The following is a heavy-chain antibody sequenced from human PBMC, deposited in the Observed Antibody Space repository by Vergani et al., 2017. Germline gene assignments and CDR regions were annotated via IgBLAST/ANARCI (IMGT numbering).Heavy chain of an antibody. J-gene: IGHJ6*01. Sequence: QVQLVQSGAEVKKPGSSVKVSCKASGGTFSSYAISWVRQAPGQGLEWMGGIIPIFGTANYAQKFQGRVTITADKSTSTAYMELSSLRSEDTAVYYCARGLVMVRGVINPISPHYYYGMDVWREGCTVTVSS. CDR3: ARGLVMVRGVINPISPHYYYGMDV. CDR1: GGTFSSYA. V-gene: IGHV1-69*06. CDR2: IIPIFGTA. D-gene: IGHD3-10*01.